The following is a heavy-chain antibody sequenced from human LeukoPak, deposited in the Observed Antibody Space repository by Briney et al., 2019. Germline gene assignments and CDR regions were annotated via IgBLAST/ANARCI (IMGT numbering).Heavy chain of an antibody. J-gene: IGHJ6*03. CDR2: IYTSGST. Sequence: SETLSLTCTVSGGSISSYYWSWIRQPAGKGLEWIGRIYTSGSTNYNPSLKSRVTISVDTSKNQFSLKLSSVTAADTAVYYCARHREVRGVYYMDVWGKGTTVTVSS. CDR1: GGSISSYY. CDR3: ARHREVRGVYYMDV. D-gene: IGHD3-10*01. V-gene: IGHV4-4*07.